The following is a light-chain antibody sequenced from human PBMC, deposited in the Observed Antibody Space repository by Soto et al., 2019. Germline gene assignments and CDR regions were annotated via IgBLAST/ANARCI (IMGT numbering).Light chain of an antibody. CDR1: QDIRND. Sequence: AIQMTQSPSSLSASVGDRVTITCRASQDIRNDLGWYQQKPGKTPKLLIFAASSLQSGLPSRFSGSGSGTDFTLTISSLQPEAFATYYCLQDFNDPWTFGQGTKVEIE. J-gene: IGKJ1*01. CDR2: AAS. CDR3: LQDFNDPWT. V-gene: IGKV1-6*01.